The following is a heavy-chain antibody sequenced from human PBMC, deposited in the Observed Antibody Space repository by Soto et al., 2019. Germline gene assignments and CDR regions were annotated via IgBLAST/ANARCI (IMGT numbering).Heavy chain of an antibody. CDR1: GFSFSTPGAG. CDR2: IYWDDDG. CDR3: GSWRFPNWFDP. V-gene: IGHV2-5*02. D-gene: IGHD3-10*01. Sequence: QITLKESGPTLVKPTQTLTLTCTFSGFSFSTPGAGVGLIRQPPGEALEWLALIYWDDDGRYSPSLRSSLTITKDTSKNQVVLTITNMDPVHTATYYCGSWRFPNWFDPWGRGILVTVSS. J-gene: IGHJ5*02.